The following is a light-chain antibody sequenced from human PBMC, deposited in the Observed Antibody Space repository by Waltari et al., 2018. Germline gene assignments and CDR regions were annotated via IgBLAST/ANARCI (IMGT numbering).Light chain of an antibody. Sequence: EVVLTQSPGTLSLSPGGRATLSCRASQSASRYLAWYQQKPGQAPRLLIYDTSTRATGIPDRFSGSGSGTDFSLTISRLDPEDFAVYYCQKYGTLPATFGQGTKVEVK. CDR2: DTS. J-gene: IGKJ1*01. CDR1: QSASRY. V-gene: IGKV3-20*01. CDR3: QKYGTLPAT.